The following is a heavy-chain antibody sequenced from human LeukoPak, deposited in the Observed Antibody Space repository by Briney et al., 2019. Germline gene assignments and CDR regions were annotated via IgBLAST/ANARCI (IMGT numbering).Heavy chain of an antibody. CDR2: ISAYNGNT. D-gene: IGHD3-16*01. J-gene: IGHJ6*03. V-gene: IGHV1-18*01. CDR3: ARLGSLSEDYYYYMDV. Sequence: ASVKVSCKASGYTFTSYGISWVRQATGQGLEWMGWISAYNGNTNYAQKLQGRVTMTTDTSTSTAYMELRSLRSDDTAVYYCARLGSLSEDYYYYMDVWGKGTTVTVSS. CDR1: GYTFTSYG.